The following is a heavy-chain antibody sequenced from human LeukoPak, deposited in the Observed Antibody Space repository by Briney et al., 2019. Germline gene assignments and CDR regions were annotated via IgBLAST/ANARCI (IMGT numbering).Heavy chain of an antibody. Sequence: ASVKVSCKASGYTFTGYYMHWVRQAPGQGLEWMGWINPNSGGTNYAQKFQGRVTMTRDTSISTAYMELSRLRSDDTAVYYCARVPGYSYGTSFDYWGQGTLVTVSS. CDR3: ARVPGYSYGTSFDY. CDR1: GYTFTGYY. V-gene: IGHV1-2*02. J-gene: IGHJ4*02. CDR2: INPNSGGT. D-gene: IGHD5-18*01.